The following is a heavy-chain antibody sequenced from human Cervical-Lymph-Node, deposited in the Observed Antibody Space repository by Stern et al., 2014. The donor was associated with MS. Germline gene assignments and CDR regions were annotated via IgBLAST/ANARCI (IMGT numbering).Heavy chain of an antibody. CDR3: ASNPVNSFGFVYRYFDY. J-gene: IGHJ4*02. CDR2: ISVSGGST. Sequence: VQLVESGGGLVQPGGSLRLSCAASGLTFSPYALSWVRPAPGQALEWVSTISVSGGSTAGADSVKGGFTLSRDNSKNTLYLHMSSLRPEDTAVYFCASNPVNSFGFVYRYFDYWGQGTLVTVSS. D-gene: IGHD5-18*01. V-gene: IGHV3-23*04. CDR1: GLTFSPYA.